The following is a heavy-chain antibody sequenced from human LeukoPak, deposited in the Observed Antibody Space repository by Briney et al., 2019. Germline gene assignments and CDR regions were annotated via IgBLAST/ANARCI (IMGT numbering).Heavy chain of an antibody. D-gene: IGHD5-24*01. Sequence: GESLKISCKGSGYSFPIYWIGWVRQMPGKGLEWMGIIYPGDSDTRYSPSFQGQITISADKSISTAYLQWSSLKASDTAMYYCARANRDGHNQNFDLWGQGTLVSVSS. J-gene: IGHJ4*02. CDR2: IYPGDSDT. CDR3: ARANRDGHNQNFDL. CDR1: GYSFPIYW. V-gene: IGHV5-51*01.